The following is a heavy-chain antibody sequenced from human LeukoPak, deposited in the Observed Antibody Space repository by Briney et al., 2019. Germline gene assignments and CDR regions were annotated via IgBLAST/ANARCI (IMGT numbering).Heavy chain of an antibody. CDR3: ARDNGGAYYFDTSAYYHNDAFDI. V-gene: IGHV1-18*01. D-gene: IGHD3-22*01. Sequence: ASVKVSCKASGYTFTSFGISWLRQAPEQGLEWMGWISARNGNINYAQKFQGRVTMTTDTSTSTAYMELRSLRSDDTAVYYCARDNGGAYYFDTSAYYHNDAFDIWGQGTMVTVSS. J-gene: IGHJ3*02. CDR2: ISARNGNI. CDR1: GYTFTSFG.